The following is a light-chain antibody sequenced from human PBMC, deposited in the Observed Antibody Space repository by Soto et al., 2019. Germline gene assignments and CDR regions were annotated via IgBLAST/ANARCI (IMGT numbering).Light chain of an antibody. V-gene: IGLV2-14*01. Sequence: QSVLPQPASVSGSPGQSITVSCTGTSSDVGAYHYVSWYQQHPGKAPKLIVYEVSNRPSGVSNRFSGSKSGNTASLTISGLQAEDESDYYCSSYTSSSTPYAFASGTKLTVL. CDR1: SSDVGAYHY. CDR3: SSYTSSSTPYA. J-gene: IGLJ1*01. CDR2: EVS.